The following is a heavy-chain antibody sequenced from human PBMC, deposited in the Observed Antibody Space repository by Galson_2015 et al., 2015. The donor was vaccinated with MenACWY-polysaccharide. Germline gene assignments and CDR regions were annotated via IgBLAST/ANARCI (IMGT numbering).Heavy chain of an antibody. Sequence: SLRLSCAASGSTFSSFDMHWVRHAIGKGLEWVAAIGTGGDTYYSGSVKGRFTISRENAKNSMFLQMNSLIAGGTAVYYCARYFTGDGSSWYSWYFDLWGRGTQVTVSS. CDR1: GSTFSSFD. V-gene: IGHV3-13*01. CDR3: ARYFTGDGSSWYSWYFDL. D-gene: IGHD6-13*01. CDR2: IGTGGDT. J-gene: IGHJ2*01.